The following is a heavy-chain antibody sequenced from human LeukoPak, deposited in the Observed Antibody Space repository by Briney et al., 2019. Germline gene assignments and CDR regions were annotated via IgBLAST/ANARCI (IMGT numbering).Heavy chain of an antibody. D-gene: IGHD6-13*01. CDR2: INHSGST. V-gene: IGHV4-34*01. Sequence: SETLSLTCAVYGGSFSGYYWSWIRQPPGKGLEWIGEINHSGSTNYNPSLKSRVTISVDTSKNQFSLKLSSVTAADTAVYYCARGRLKRYGSSWYGLAYWGQGTLVTVSS. CDR3: ARGRLKRYGSSWYGLAY. CDR1: GGSFSGYY. J-gene: IGHJ4*02.